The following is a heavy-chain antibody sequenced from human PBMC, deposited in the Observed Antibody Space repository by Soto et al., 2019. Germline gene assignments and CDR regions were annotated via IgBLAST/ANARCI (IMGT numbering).Heavy chain of an antibody. CDR2: TYQRSKWYN. CDR1: GDSVSSNIAA. D-gene: IGHD3-22*01. J-gene: IGHJ6*04. Sequence: QTLSLTCAISGDSVSSNIAAWNWIRQSPSRGLEWLGRTYQRSKWYNDYAVSVKSRITINADTSKSQFSLHLSSVTPEDTAVYYCARAGYFDSSCKSYGLHVSGKGPTGTVST. V-gene: IGHV6-1*01. CDR3: ARAGYFDSSCKSYGLHV.